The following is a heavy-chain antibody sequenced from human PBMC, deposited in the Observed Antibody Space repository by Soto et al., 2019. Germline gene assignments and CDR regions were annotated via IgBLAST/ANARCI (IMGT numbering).Heavy chain of an antibody. J-gene: IGHJ4*02. D-gene: IGHD3-22*01. V-gene: IGHV1-46*01. CDR1: GYTFTSYY. Sequence: ASVKVSCKASGYTFTSYYMHWVRQAPGQGLEWMGIINPSGGSTSYAQKFQGRVTMTRDTSTSTVYMELSSLRSEDTAVYYCARSGDSSGYFPSTPFDYWGQGTLVTVS. CDR2: INPSGGST. CDR3: ARSGDSSGYFPSTPFDY.